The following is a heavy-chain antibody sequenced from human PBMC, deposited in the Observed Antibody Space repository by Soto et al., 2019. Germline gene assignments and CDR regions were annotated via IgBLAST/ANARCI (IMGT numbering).Heavy chain of an antibody. J-gene: IGHJ6*02. CDR2: INPSGGST. V-gene: IGHV1-46*01. D-gene: IGHD2-15*01. CDR3: AREGVVVVAATTAYYYYGMDV. Sequence: ASVKVSCKASGYTFTSYYMHWVRQAPGQGLEWMGIINPSGGSTSYAQKFQGRVTMTRDTSTSTVYMELSSLRSEDTAVYYCAREGVVVVAATTAYYYYGMDVWGQGTTVTVSS. CDR1: GYTFTSYY.